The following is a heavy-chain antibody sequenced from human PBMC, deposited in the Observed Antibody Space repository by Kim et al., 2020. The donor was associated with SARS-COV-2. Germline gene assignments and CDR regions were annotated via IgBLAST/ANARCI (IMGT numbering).Heavy chain of an antibody. CDR3: AREDGGYSYSPKHPPQY. D-gene: IGHD5-18*01. Sequence: GGSLRLSCAASGFTFSSYAMHWVRQAPGKGLEWVAVISYDGSNKYYADSVKGRFTISRDNSKNTLYLQMNSLRAEDTAVYYCAREDGGYSYSPKHPPQYWGQGTLVTVSS. V-gene: IGHV3-30*04. J-gene: IGHJ4*02. CDR2: ISYDGSNK. CDR1: GFTFSSYA.